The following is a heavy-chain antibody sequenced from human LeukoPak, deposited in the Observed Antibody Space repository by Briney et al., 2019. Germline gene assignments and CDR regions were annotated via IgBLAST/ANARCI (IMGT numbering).Heavy chain of an antibody. CDR2: IYTSGST. V-gene: IGHV4-4*07. CDR1: GGSISSYY. Sequence: SETLSLTCTVSGGSISSYYWSWIRQPAGKGLEWIGRIYTSGSTNYNPPLKSRVTMSVDTSKNQFSLKLSSVTAADTAVYYCARDYPTVYYYYYMDVWGKGTTVTVSS. CDR3: ARDYPTVYYYYYMDV. D-gene: IGHD1-1*01. J-gene: IGHJ6*03.